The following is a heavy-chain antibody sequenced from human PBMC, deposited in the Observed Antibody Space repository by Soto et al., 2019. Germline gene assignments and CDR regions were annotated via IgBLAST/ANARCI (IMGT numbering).Heavy chain of an antibody. D-gene: IGHD3-10*01. CDR1: GFTFSSYW. V-gene: IGHV3-74*01. CDR3: ARESGLSELFDY. J-gene: IGHJ4*02. CDR2: INSDGSST. Sequence: GGSLRLSCAASGFTFSSYWMHWVRQAPGKGLVWVSRINSDGSSTSYADSVKGRFTISRDNAKNTLYLQMNSLRAEDTAVYYCARESGLSELFDYWGQGTLVTVSS.